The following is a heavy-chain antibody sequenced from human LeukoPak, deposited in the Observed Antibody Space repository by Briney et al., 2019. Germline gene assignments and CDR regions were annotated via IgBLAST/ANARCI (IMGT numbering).Heavy chain of an antibody. CDR1: GFTFSNAW. D-gene: IGHD2-15*01. Sequence: GGSLRLSCAASGFTFSNAWMTWVRQAPGKGLEWVGRIKSKIDGGTTDYAAPVKGRFTISRDDSKNTLNLQMNSLKSEDTAVYYCTTDIPTRYCSGGNCYQTWGQGTLVTVSS. J-gene: IGHJ4*02. V-gene: IGHV3-15*01. CDR2: IKSKIDGGTT. CDR3: TTDIPTRYCSGGNCYQT.